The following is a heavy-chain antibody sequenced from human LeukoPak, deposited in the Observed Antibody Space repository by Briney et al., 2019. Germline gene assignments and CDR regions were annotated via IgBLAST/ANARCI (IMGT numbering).Heavy chain of an antibody. CDR3: PTAGSCSGGSCYWDYYYGIDV. V-gene: IGHV3-15*01. J-gene: IGHJ6*02. D-gene: IGHD2-15*01. CDR1: GFTFSNAW. CDR2: IKSKTDGGTT. Sequence: GGSLRLSCAASGFTFSNAWMSWVRQAPGKGLEWVGRIKSKTDGGTTDYAAPVKGRFTISRDDSKNTLYLQMNSLKTEDTAVSYCPTAGSCSGGSCYWDYYYGIDVWGPGTPVTVSS.